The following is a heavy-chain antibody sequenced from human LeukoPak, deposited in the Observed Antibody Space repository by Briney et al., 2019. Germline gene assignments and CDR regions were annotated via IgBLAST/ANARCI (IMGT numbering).Heavy chain of an antibody. V-gene: IGHV1-18*01. D-gene: IGHD3-3*01. CDR2: ISAYNGNT. Sequence: ASVTVSCKASGYTFTSYGISWVRQAPGQGLEWMGWISAYNGNTNYAQELQGRVTMTTDTSTNTAYMELRSLRSDDTAVYYCARVSGFTASNDFWSGYHLNWFDPWGQGTLVTVSS. CDR1: GYTFTSYG. J-gene: IGHJ5*02. CDR3: ARVSGFTASNDFWSGYHLNWFDP.